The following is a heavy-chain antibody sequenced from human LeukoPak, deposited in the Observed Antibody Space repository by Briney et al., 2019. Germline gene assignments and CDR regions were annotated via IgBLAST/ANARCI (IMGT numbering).Heavy chain of an antibody. CDR1: GGSISSYY. J-gene: IGHJ4*02. D-gene: IGHD5-12*01. CDR2: IYYSGST. CDR3: AGYSGYDSVFDY. Sequence: SETLSLTCTLSGGSISSYYWSWIRQPPGKGLEWIGYIYYSGSTNYNPSLKSRVTISVDTSKNQFSLKLRSVTAADTAVYYCAGYSGYDSVFDYRGQGTLVTVSS. V-gene: IGHV4-59*01.